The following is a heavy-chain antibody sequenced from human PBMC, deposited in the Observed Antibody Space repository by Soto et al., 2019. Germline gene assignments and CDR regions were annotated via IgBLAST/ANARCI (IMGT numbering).Heavy chain of an antibody. Sequence: QLLESGGASVQPGGSLRLSCVASGFTFKAYAMGWVRQAPGRGLEWVSSITATNGNTYYADSVRGRFTISRDNSRKSLFLQMNGLRPEDSALYYCAKDEGTSSTVFDYWGQGTRVTVPS. D-gene: IGHD4-4*01. V-gene: IGHV3-23*01. CDR1: GFTFKAYA. CDR3: AKDEGTSSTVFDY. CDR2: ITATNGNT. J-gene: IGHJ4*02.